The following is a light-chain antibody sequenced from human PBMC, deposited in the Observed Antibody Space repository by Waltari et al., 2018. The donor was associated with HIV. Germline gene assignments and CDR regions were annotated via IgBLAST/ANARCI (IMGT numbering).Light chain of an antibody. V-gene: IGLV1-47*01. CDR2: PNK. J-gene: IGLJ3*02. CDR1: SSNVVTTY. Sequence: QSVLTQPPSASGTPGQRVTISCSGSSSNVVTTYVYWYKPLPGTAPDLVIYPNKQRPLGVPDRFSGSKSGTSASLAISGLRSEDEADYYCATWDDSLSAWLFGGGTRLSVL. CDR3: ATWDDSLSAWL.